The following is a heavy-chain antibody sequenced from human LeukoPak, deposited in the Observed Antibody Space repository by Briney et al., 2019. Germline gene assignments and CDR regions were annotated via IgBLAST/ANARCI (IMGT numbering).Heavy chain of an antibody. CDR3: ARDGNGSRAFDF. Sequence: PSETLSLTCTVSGGSISSYFWSWIRQPAGKGLEWIGRIYSSGSTNYNPSLKSRVTISVDKSSNQFSLNLTSVTAADTAVYYCARDGNGSRAFDFWGRGTLVTVFS. J-gene: IGHJ4*02. CDR2: IYSSGST. D-gene: IGHD2-15*01. CDR1: GGSISSYF. V-gene: IGHV4-4*07.